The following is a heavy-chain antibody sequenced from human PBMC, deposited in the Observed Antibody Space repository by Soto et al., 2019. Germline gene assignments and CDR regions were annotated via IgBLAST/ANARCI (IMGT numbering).Heavy chain of an antibody. CDR3: ARGVGIIVVVPAAMVKLDY. Sequence: PSETLSLTCTVSGGSISSYYWSWIRQPPGKGLEWIGYVYYSGSTNYNPSLKSRVTISVDTSKNQFSLKLSSVTAADTAVYYCARGVGIIVVVPAAMVKLDYWGQGTLVTVSS. D-gene: IGHD2-2*01. CDR2: VYYSGST. J-gene: IGHJ4*02. V-gene: IGHV4-59*01. CDR1: GGSISSYY.